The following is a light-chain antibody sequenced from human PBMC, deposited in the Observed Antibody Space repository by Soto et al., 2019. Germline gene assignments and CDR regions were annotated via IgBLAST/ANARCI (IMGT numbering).Light chain of an antibody. CDR2: DVS. J-gene: IGLJ2*01. V-gene: IGLV2-14*03. CDR3: SSYTSGITFVV. CDR1: SSDVGGYDF. Sequence: QSVLTQPASVSGSPGQSITISCTGTSSDVGGYDFVSWYQQHPGKAPKLMIYDVSNWPSGVSNRFSGSKSGNTASLTISGLQAEDEADYYCSSYTSGITFVVFGGGTKLTVL.